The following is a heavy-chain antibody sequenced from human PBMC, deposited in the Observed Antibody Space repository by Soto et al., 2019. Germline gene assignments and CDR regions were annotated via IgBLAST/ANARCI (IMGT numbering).Heavy chain of an antibody. J-gene: IGHJ6*02. V-gene: IGHV3-53*01. D-gene: IGHD5-18*01. Sequence: PGESLKISCGASGFSVSSNYMNWVRQAPGKGLEWVSLIENGGATHYADPVKGRFIISRDNSRNTLYLQMNSLRDEDTAVYYCARGQLFSNDYYRMDVWGQGTTVTVSS. CDR1: GFSVSSNY. CDR2: IENGGAT. CDR3: ARGQLFSNDYYRMDV.